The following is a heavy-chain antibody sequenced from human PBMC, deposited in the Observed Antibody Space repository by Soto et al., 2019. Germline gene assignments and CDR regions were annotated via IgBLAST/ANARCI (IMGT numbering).Heavy chain of an antibody. CDR2: INAEGSSA. CDR3: VRDQSVAGPTTLFDP. D-gene: IGHD6-19*01. V-gene: IGHV3-74*01. CDR1: GVQLRIYW. J-gene: IGHJ5*02. Sequence: GGSLRLSCAASGVQLRIYWMHWVRQLPGKGLVWISRINAEGSSAIYADSMKGRFTVSRDNAKNTLYLQMNSLRPEDTAVYYCVRDQSVAGPTTLFDPWGQGSLVTVS.